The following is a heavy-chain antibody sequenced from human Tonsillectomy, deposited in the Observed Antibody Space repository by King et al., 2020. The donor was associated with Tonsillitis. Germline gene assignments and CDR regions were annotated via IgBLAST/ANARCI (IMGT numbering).Heavy chain of an antibody. CDR1: GFTFSYYA. D-gene: IGHD2-15*01. CDR3: ARDLYCSGGSCPYYFDY. CDR2: ISYDGSNK. Sequence: QLVESGGGVVQPGRSLRLSCVVSGFTFSYYAMRWVRQAPGKGLEWVAVISYDGSNKYYADSVKGRFTISRDNSKNTLYLQMNSLRAEDTAVYYCARDLYCSGGSCPYYFDYWGQGTLVTVSS. J-gene: IGHJ4*02. V-gene: IGHV3-30-3*01.